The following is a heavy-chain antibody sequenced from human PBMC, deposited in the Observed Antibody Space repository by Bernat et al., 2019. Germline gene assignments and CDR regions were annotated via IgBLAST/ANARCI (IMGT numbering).Heavy chain of an antibody. CDR1: GFTFSSYA. CDR3: AKGPRFLEWLLFPMDV. D-gene: IGHD3-3*01. CDR2: ISGSGGST. J-gene: IGHJ6*04. Sequence: EVQLVESGGDLVQPGGSLRLSCAASGFTFSSYAMSWVRQAPGKGLEWVSAISGSGGSTYYADSVKGRFTISRDNSKNTLYLQMNSLRAEDTAVYYCAKGPRFLEWLLFPMDVWGKGTTVTVSS. V-gene: IGHV3-23*04.